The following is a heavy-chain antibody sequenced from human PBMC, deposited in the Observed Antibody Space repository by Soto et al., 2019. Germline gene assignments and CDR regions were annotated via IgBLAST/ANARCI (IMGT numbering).Heavy chain of an antibody. Sequence: SLRLSCAASGFTFSDYYMSWIRQAPGKGLEGVSYISSSGSTIYYADSVKGRFTISRDNAKNSLYLQMNNLRAEDTAVYYCARAFDYYDTSGYYYGLFDYSGQGSLVTVSS. CDR3: ARAFDYYDTSGYYYGLFDY. D-gene: IGHD3-22*01. CDR1: GFTFSDYY. V-gene: IGHV3-11*01. J-gene: IGHJ4*03. CDR2: ISSSGSTI.